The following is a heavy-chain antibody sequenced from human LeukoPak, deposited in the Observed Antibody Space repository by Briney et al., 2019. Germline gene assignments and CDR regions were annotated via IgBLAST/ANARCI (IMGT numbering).Heavy chain of an antibody. Sequence: SETLSLTCAVYGGSFSGYYWSWIRQPPGKGLEWIGEINHSGSTNYNPSLKSRVTISVDTSKNQFSLKLSSVTAEDTAVYYCAREDGYSYGSKYYHYYYMDVWGKGTTVTVSS. CDR3: AREDGYSYGSKYYHYYYMDV. V-gene: IGHV4-34*01. J-gene: IGHJ6*03. CDR1: GGSFSGYY. CDR2: INHSGST. D-gene: IGHD5-18*01.